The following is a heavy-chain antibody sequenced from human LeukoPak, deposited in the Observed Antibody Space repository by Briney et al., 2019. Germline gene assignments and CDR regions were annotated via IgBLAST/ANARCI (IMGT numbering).Heavy chain of an antibody. CDR1: GYTFTSYY. CDR2: INPNSGGT. V-gene: IGHV1-2*04. CDR3: ARAYSSSWYRGSYFDY. D-gene: IGHD6-13*01. J-gene: IGHJ4*02. Sequence: ASVKVSCKASGYTFTSYYMHWVRQAPGQGLEWMGWINPNSGGTNYAQKFQGWVTMTRDTSISTAYMELSRLRSDDTAVYYCARAYSSSWYRGSYFDYWGQGTLVTVSS.